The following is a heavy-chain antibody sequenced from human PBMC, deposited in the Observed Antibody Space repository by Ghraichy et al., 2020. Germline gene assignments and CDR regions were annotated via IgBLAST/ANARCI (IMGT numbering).Heavy chain of an antibody. Sequence: GESLNISCAASGFTFSSYSMNWVRQAPGQGLEWVSYISGSSSTKYYADSVKGRFTISRDNAKNSLYLQMNSLRAEDTAVYYCARQRHIAVAGGYDFWGQGNLVTVSS. CDR3: ARQRHIAVAGGYDF. CDR1: GFTFSSYS. V-gene: IGHV3-48*01. D-gene: IGHD6-19*01. CDR2: ISGSSSTK. J-gene: IGHJ4*02.